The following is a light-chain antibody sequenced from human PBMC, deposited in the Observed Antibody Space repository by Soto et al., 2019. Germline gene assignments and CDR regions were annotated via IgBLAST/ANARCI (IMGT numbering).Light chain of an antibody. CDR2: DVS. CDR1: SSDVGGYNY. V-gene: IGLV2-14*01. Sequence: QSALTQPASVSGSPGQSITISCTGTSSDVGGYNYVSWYQQHPGKAPKLMIYDVSNRPSGVSNRFSGSKSGNTASLTISGLQAEDAAEFYCSSYTSSTNVVFGGGTKLTVL. J-gene: IGLJ2*01. CDR3: SSYTSSTNVV.